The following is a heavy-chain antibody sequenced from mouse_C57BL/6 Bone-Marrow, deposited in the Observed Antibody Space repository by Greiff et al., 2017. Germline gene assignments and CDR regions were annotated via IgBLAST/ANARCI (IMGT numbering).Heavy chain of an antibody. CDR3: ARANYYGSSGFAY. Sequence: EVKLVESGGGLVKPGGSLKLSCAASGFTFSSYAMSWVRQTPEKRLEWVATISDGGSYTYYPDNVKGRFTISRDNAKNNLYLQMSHLKSEDTAMYYCARANYYGSSGFAYWGQGTLVTVSA. V-gene: IGHV5-4*03. D-gene: IGHD1-1*01. CDR1: GFTFSSYA. CDR2: ISDGGSYT. J-gene: IGHJ3*01.